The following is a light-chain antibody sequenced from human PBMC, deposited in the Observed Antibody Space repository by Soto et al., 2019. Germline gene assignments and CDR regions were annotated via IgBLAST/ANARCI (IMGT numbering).Light chain of an antibody. Sequence: DIQMTQSPSSLSASVGDRVTITCQASQDISNYLNWYQQKPGKAPKLLIYDESNLETGVPWRFSGSGSGTDFTFPISSLQPEDIGTYYCQQYDNLPRRLTVGGGTKVEIK. CDR3: QQYDNLPRRLT. CDR2: DES. CDR1: QDISNY. V-gene: IGKV1-33*01. J-gene: IGKJ4*01.